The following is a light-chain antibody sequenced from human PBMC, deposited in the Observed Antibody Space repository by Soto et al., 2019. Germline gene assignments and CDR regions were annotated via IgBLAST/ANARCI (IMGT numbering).Light chain of an antibody. Sequence: DIQLTQSPSFLSASVGDRVTITCRASQSISSWLAWYQQKPGKAPKLLIYKASSLESGVPSRFSGSGSGTEFTLTISSLQPDDFATYYCQQYNSYPWTFGQGTKADI. CDR1: QSISSW. V-gene: IGKV1-5*03. CDR2: KAS. J-gene: IGKJ1*01. CDR3: QQYNSYPWT.